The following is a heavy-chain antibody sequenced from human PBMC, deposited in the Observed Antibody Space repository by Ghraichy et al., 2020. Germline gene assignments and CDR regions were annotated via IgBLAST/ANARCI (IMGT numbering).Heavy chain of an antibody. V-gene: IGHV3-53*01. Sequence: GGSLRLSCAASGFAVTNSYMSWVRQAPGKDLEWVSVIYSGGSTNYADSVKGRFTISRDISKNTLYLQMNSLRAEDTAVYYCARGRTGTSQAYWGQGTLVTVSS. D-gene: IGHD1/OR15-1a*01. CDR2: IYSGGST. CDR1: GFAVTNSY. CDR3: ARGRTGTSQAY. J-gene: IGHJ4*02.